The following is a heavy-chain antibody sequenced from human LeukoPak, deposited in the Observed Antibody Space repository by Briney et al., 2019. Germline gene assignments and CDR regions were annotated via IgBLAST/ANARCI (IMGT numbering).Heavy chain of an antibody. CDR3: ACLLSIAARSNIGY. CDR2: IYSGGST. J-gene: IGHJ4*02. CDR1: GFTVSSNY. D-gene: IGHD6-6*01. Sequence: PGGSLRLSCATSGFTVSSNYMSWVRQAPGKGLEWVSVIYSGGSTYYADSVKGRFTISRHNSKNTLYLQMNSLRSDDTAVYYCACLLSIAARSNIGYWGQGTLVTVSS. V-gene: IGHV3-53*04.